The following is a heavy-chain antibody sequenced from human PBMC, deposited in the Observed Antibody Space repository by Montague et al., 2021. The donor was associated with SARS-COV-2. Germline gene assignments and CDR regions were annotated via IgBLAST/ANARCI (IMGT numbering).Heavy chain of an antibody. CDR2: IYHSGSA. CDR3: ARSRENYNILTGYPYYFDY. Sequence: SDTLSLTCTVSGGSISSTSYYWGWVRQPPGKGLEWIGSIYHSGSAYYNPSLKSRVTISIDTSKNQFSLKLSSVTAADTAVYYCARSRENYNILTGYPYYFDYWGQGTLVTVSS. V-gene: IGHV4-39*07. CDR1: GGSISSTSYY. J-gene: IGHJ4*02. D-gene: IGHD3-9*01.